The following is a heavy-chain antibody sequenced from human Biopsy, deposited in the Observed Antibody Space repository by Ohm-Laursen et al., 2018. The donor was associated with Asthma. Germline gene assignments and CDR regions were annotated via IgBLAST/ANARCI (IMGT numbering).Heavy chain of an antibody. V-gene: IGHV3-9*01. J-gene: IGHJ4*01. CDR1: GFSFDDCA. CDR2: ISWNSGNI. D-gene: IGHD3-22*01. CDR3: ARSADYYDSTDYLDF. Sequence: RSLRLSCAALGFSFDDCAMHWVRQAPGKGLEWVSSISWNSGNIDYAVSVKGRFTISRDNAKNSLYLQMQSLRPEDTAFYYCARSADYYDSTDYLDFWGRGTLVTVSS.